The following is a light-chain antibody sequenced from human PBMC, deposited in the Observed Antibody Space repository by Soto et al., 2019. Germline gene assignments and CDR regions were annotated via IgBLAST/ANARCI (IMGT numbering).Light chain of an antibody. Sequence: EIVMTQSPGTLSVSPGERATLSCRASQSITIDLAWYQHKRGQAPRLLIHGASNRAAGIPARFSGSGSGTEFTLTISSLQSEDFAVYYCQQYNYWPQTFGQGTRLEIK. CDR2: GAS. V-gene: IGKV3-15*01. CDR3: QQYNYWPQT. CDR1: QSITID. J-gene: IGKJ5*01.